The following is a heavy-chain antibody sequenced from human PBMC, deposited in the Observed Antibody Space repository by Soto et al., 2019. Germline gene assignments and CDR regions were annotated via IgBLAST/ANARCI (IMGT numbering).Heavy chain of an antibody. CDR1: GFTFSSYG. D-gene: IGHD4-17*01. J-gene: IGHJ4*02. V-gene: IGHV3-33*01. Sequence: PGGSLRLSCAASGFTFSSYGMHWVRQAPGKGLEWVAVIWYDGSNKYYADSVKGRFTISRDNSKNTLYLQMNSLRAEDTAVYYCARVLSTVEHQGYYFDYWGQGTLVTVSS. CDR2: IWYDGSNK. CDR3: ARVLSTVEHQGYYFDY.